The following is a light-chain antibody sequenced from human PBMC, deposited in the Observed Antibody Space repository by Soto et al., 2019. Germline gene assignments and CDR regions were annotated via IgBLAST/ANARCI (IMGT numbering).Light chain of an antibody. V-gene: IGLV2-8*01. CDR1: SSDVGGYNF. J-gene: IGLJ2*01. CDR2: EVS. Sequence: QSALTQPPSASGSPGQSVTISCTGTSSDVGGYNFVSWYQQHPGKAPKLMIYEVSERPSGVPDRFSGSKSGNTASLTVSGLQAEDGADFYCSSYAGSNFVVFGGGTKLTVL. CDR3: SSYAGSNFVV.